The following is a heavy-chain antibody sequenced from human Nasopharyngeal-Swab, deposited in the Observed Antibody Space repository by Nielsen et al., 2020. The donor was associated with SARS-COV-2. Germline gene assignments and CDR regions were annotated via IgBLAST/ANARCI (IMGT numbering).Heavy chain of an antibody. D-gene: IGHD3-3*01. J-gene: IGHJ4*02. Sequence: AAVKVSCKASGDSFRSYGINWVRQDPGQGLEGKGWISVYNADTNYAQKLQGRVSMTTDTSTSTAYMELRSLRSDDTAVYYCARDIEEWLVVPSLSFDYWGQGTLVTVSS. CDR1: GDSFRSYG. CDR2: ISVYNADT. CDR3: ARDIEEWLVVPSLSFDY. V-gene: IGHV1-18*01.